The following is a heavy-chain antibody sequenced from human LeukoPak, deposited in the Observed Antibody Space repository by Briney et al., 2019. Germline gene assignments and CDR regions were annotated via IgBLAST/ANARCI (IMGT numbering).Heavy chain of an antibody. J-gene: IGHJ4*02. CDR1: GFTFSSYA. V-gene: IGHV3-23*01. D-gene: IGHD3-9*01. CDR3: AKDPYLTGYADY. Sequence: PGGSLRLSCAASGFTFSSYAMSWVRQAPGKGLEWVSAISGSGGSTYYADSVKGRFTVSRDNSKNTLYLQMNSLRAEDTAVYYCAKDPYLTGYADYWGQGTLVTVSS. CDR2: ISGSGGST.